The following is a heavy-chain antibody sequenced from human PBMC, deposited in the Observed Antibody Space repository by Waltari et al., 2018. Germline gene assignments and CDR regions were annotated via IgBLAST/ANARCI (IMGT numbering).Heavy chain of an antibody. V-gene: IGHV3-48*03. D-gene: IGHD3-16*01. CDR1: GTSFGRYE. Sequence: EVQLVESGGGLVQPGGSLRLACVASGTSFGRYEMIWVRLAPGKGLEWVSYITTSDRSIYYADSVKGRFTISRDNAKNSLYLQMNSLRAEDTAVYYCARVGGYYYYYMDVWGKGTTVTVSS. J-gene: IGHJ6*03. CDR3: ARVGGYYYYYMDV. CDR2: ITTSDRSI.